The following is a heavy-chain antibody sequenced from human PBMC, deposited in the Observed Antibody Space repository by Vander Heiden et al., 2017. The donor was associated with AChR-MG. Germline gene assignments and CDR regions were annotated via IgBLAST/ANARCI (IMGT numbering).Heavy chain of an antibody. CDR2: IYYTGST. J-gene: IGHJ3*02. CDR1: GGSISSGGYY. V-gene: IGHV4-31*03. D-gene: IGHD2-2*01. Sequence: QVQLQESGPGLVKPSQTLSLTCTVSGGSISSGGYYWSWIRPHPGKGLEWIGYIYYTGSTYYNPSLKSRVTISVDTSTNQFSLKLSSVTAADTPVYYCARSPCSSAFCHISAFDIWGQGTMVTVSS. CDR3: ARSPCSSAFCHISAFDI.